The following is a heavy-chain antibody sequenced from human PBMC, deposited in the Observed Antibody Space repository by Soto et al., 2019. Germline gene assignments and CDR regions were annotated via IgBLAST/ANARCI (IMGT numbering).Heavy chain of an antibody. CDR2: IYWNDDK. J-gene: IGHJ4*02. D-gene: IGHD3-3*01. Sequence: SGPTLVNPTQTLTLTCTFSVFSLSTSGVGVGWIRQPPGMALEWLALIYWNDDKRYSPSLKSRLTITKDTSKNQVVLTMTNMDPVDTATYYCAHTRGFDLEWLLYRGIFYFDYWGQGTLVTVSS. CDR3: AHTRGFDLEWLLYRGIFYFDY. CDR1: VFSLSTSGVG. V-gene: IGHV2-5*01.